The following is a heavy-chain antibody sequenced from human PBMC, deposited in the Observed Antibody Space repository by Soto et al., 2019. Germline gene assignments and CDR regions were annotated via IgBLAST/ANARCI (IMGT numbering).Heavy chain of an antibody. V-gene: IGHV3-23*01. Sequence: GGSLRLSCAASGFTFSNFAMTWVRQAPGKGLEWVSAISGSGDGTFYADSVKGRFTISRDNSKNTLYLQMNSLRAEDTAVYYCAKCSLGSCYSGAFNICGLGTLVTVSS. D-gene: IGHD2-15*01. J-gene: IGHJ3*02. CDR1: GFTFSNFA. CDR2: ISGSGDGT. CDR3: AKCSLGSCYSGAFNI.